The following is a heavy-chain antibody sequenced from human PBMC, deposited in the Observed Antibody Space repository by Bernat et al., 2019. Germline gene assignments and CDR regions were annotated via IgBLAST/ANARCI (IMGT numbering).Heavy chain of an antibody. Sequence: QVQLVESGGGVVQPGRSLRLSCAASGFTFSSYAMHWVRQAPGKGLEWVAVISYDGSNKYYADSVKGRFTSSRDNSKNTLYRQMNSLRAEDTAVYYCARDRGGSRYYYYIDVWGKGTTVTVSS. D-gene: IGHD2-15*01. V-gene: IGHV3-30-3*01. CDR2: ISYDGSNK. CDR3: ARDRGGSRYYYYIDV. CDR1: GFTFSSYA. J-gene: IGHJ6*03.